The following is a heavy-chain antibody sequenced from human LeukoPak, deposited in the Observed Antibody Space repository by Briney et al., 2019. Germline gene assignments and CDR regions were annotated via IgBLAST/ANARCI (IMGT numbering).Heavy chain of an antibody. CDR2: ISGSSDTT. V-gene: IGHV3-23*01. J-gene: IGHJ4*02. Sequence: PGRSLRLSCTASGFTFSNYAVSWVRQAPGKGLEWISGISGSSDTTYYADAVKGRFTISRDNSKNTLFLQMSSLRVEDTAVYYCVKSGTFFLYYFDSWGQGTQLTVSS. CDR3: VKSGTFFLYYFDS. CDR1: GFTFSNYA. D-gene: IGHD1-26*01.